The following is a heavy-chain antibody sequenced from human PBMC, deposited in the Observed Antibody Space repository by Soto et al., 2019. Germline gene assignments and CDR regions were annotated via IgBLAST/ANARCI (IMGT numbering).Heavy chain of an antibody. CDR3: RWEDCSSPSCYLYYYYGMDV. V-gene: IGHV1-69*06. CDR1: GGTFSSYA. J-gene: IGHJ6*02. Sequence: SVKVSCKASGGTFSSYAISWVRQAPGQGLEWMGGIIPIFGTANYAQKFQGRVTITADKSTSTAYMELSSLRSEDTAVYYCRWEDCSSPSCYLYYYYGMDVWGQGTTVTVSS. D-gene: IGHD2-2*01. CDR2: IIPIFGTA.